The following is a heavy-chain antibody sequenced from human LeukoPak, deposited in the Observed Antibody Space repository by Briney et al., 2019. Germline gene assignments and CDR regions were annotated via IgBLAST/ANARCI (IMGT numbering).Heavy chain of an antibody. CDR2: IYYSGSA. J-gene: IGHJ5*02. V-gene: IGHV4-39*07. CDR3: ARDAGRLGIHGENWFEP. CDR1: GGSISSSSYY. Sequence: SETLSLTCTVSGGSISSSSYYWGWIRQPPGKGLDWIGSIYYSGSAHYNPSLKSRVTISVDTSKNQFSLKLISVTAADAAVYYCARDAGRLGIHGENWFEPRGQGTLVTVSS. D-gene: IGHD4-17*01.